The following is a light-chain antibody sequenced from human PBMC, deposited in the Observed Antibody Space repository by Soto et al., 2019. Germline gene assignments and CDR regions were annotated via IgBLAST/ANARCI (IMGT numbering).Light chain of an antibody. CDR1: SSDVGGYNY. J-gene: IGLJ2*01. CDR2: DVS. CDR3: SSYTSSSTV. V-gene: IGLV2-14*01. Sequence: QSALTQPASVSGSPGQSITISCTGTSSDVGGYNYVSWYQQHPGKAPKLMIYDVSNRPSGVSNRFSGSKSGNTASLTISGVQAEDEADYYCSSYTSSSTVFGGGTQLTVL.